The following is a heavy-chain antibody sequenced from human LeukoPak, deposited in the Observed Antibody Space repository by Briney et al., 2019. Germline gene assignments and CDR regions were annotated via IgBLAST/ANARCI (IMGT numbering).Heavy chain of an antibody. V-gene: IGHV4-4*02. D-gene: IGHD3-3*02. CDR3: VKNGHFCLEY. CDR2: IYQSGGTYSAS. J-gene: IGHJ4*02. Sequence: SGTLSLTCAVSGDFFSSDNWWSWVRQPPGKGLEWIGEIYQSGGTYSASTYNPSLQSRATISVDKSKNQFSLELNPVIAADTAIYYCVKNGHFCLEYWGQGTLVTVSS. CDR1: GDFFSSDNW.